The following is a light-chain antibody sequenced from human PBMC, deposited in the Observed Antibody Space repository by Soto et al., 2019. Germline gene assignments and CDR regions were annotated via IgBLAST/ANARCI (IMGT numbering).Light chain of an antibody. Sequence: DIQMTQSPSSLSASVGDRVTITCRASQGISNNLAWYQQKPGKVPKLLIYAASTLQSGVPSRFSGRGSGTEFPLTISSLQPEDVATSCCQKYNSATRTFGQGTKVEIK. CDR2: AAS. CDR1: QGISNN. V-gene: IGKV1-27*01. J-gene: IGKJ1*01. CDR3: QKYNSATRT.